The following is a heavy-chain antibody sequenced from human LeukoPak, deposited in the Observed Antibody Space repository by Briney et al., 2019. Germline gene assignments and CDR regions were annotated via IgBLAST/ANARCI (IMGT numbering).Heavy chain of an antibody. CDR1: GFTFSSYA. V-gene: IGHV3-23*01. Sequence: GGSLRLSCAASGFTFSSYAMSWVRQAPGKGLEGVSAISGRGGSTYYADSVKGRSTISRDNTNNTLYLQINSLRAEDTAVYYCAKVDYQAPGNYWGQGTLVTVSS. D-gene: IGHD2-2*01. J-gene: IGHJ4*02. CDR3: AKVDYQAPGNY. CDR2: ISGRGGST.